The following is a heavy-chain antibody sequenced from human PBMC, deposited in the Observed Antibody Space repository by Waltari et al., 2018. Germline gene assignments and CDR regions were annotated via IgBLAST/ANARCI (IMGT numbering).Heavy chain of an antibody. V-gene: IGHV4-59*01. CDR2: IYYSGST. Sequence: QVQLQESGPGLVKPSETLSLTCTVSGGSISSYYWSWLRQPPGKGLEWIGYIYYSGSTNYNPSLKSRVTISVDTSKNQFSLKLSSVTTADTAVYYCARAISTPYYYYYYMDVWGKGTTVTVSS. J-gene: IGHJ6*03. CDR3: ARAISTPYYYYYYMDV. CDR1: GGSISSYY.